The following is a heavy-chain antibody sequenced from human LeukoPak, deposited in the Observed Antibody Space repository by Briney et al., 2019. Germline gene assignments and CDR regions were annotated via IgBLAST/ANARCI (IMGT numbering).Heavy chain of an antibody. V-gene: IGHV1-69*04. CDR2: IIPILGIA. D-gene: IGHD5-18*01. CDR1: GGTFSSYA. J-gene: IGHJ5*02. Sequence: GSSVKVSCKASGGTFSSYAISWVRQAPGQGLEWMGRIIPILGIANYAQKFQGRVTITADKSTSTAYMELSSLRSEDTAVYYCARDVDADYNWFDPWGQGTLVTVSS. CDR3: ARDVDADYNWFDP.